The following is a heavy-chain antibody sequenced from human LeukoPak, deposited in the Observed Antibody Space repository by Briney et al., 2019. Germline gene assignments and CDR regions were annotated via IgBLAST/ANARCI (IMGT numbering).Heavy chain of an antibody. D-gene: IGHD2-2*02. Sequence: GGSLRLSCAASGFTFSGYAMSWVRQAPGKGLEWVSAISGSGGSTYYADSVKGRLTLYRDNSKHTLYPQMNSLRAEDTAVYYCASDLGTFVVVPAAIDNWFDPWGQGTLVTVSS. CDR1: GFTFSGYA. CDR2: ISGSGGST. CDR3: ASDLGTFVVVPAAIDNWFDP. V-gene: IGHV3-23*01. J-gene: IGHJ5*02.